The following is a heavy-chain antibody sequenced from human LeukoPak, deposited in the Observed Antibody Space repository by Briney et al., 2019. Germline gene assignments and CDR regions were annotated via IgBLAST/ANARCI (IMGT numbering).Heavy chain of an antibody. D-gene: IGHD3-22*01. J-gene: IGHJ3*02. Sequence: SVKVSCKASGGTFSNYAISWVRQAPGQGLEWMGVIIPIFGIANYAQKFQGRLTITADESTSTAYLELISLRSEDTAVYYCAMGTYYYESSGYYHDAFDIWGQGTMVTVSS. CDR1: GGTFSNYA. CDR3: AMGTYYYESSGYYHDAFDI. V-gene: IGHV1-69*01. CDR2: IIPIFGIA.